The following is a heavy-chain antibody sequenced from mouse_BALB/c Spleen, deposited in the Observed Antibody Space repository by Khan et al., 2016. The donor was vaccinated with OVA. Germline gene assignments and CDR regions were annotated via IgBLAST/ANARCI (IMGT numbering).Heavy chain of an antibody. CDR2: INTYTGKP. D-gene: IGHD2-14*01. CDR3: ARVGYNGTMDY. V-gene: IGHV9-3-1*01. J-gene: IGHJ4*01. CDR1: GYTFTNNG. Sequence: QIQLVQSGPELKKPGETVKISCKASGYTFTNNGMNWVKLAPGKGFKGMGWINTYTGKPAYADDFKGRFAFSLETSASTAYLQINDLKNEDTATYFCARVGYNGTMDYWGQGTSVTVSS.